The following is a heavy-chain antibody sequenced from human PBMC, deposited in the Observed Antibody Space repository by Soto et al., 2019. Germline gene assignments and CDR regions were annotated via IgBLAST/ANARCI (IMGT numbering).Heavy chain of an antibody. Sequence: SETLSLTCAVYGGSLSGYYWSWIRQPPGKGLEWIGEINHSGSTNYNPSLKSRVTISVDTSKSQFSLKLNSVTAADSAVYFCARLEGLATISYYFDFWGPGALVTVSS. CDR3: ARLEGLATISYYFDF. CDR2: INHSGST. J-gene: IGHJ4*02. D-gene: IGHD3-9*01. V-gene: IGHV4-34*01. CDR1: GGSLSGYY.